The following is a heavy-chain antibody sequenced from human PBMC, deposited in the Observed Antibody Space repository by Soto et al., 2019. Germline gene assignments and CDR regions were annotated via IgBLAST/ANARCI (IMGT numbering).Heavy chain of an antibody. J-gene: IGHJ4*02. CDR1: GLTFRTYW. CDR3: EVRPGYSTGGDY. V-gene: IGHV3-74*03. CDR2: VYNDGDST. D-gene: IGHD2-15*01. Sequence: EVHLVESGGGLVQPGGSLRLSCAASGLTFRTYWVICVRQAPGKGLVWVSRVYNDGDSTLHAASVTGRFTISRDNAKNTGYLQMSDLRVEDTAMYYCEVRPGYSTGGDYWVRGTLVTVSS.